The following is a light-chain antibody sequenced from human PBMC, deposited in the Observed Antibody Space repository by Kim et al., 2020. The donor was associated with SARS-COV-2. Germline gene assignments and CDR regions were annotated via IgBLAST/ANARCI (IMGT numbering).Light chain of an antibody. CDR2: WAS. V-gene: IGKV4-1*01. Sequence: TINCKSSQSVLYSSNNKNYLAWYQQKPGQPPKLLIYWASTRESGVPDRFSGSGSGTDFTLTISSLQAEDVAVYYCQQYYSTPAWTFGQGTKVEIK. CDR1: QSVLYSSNNKNY. CDR3: QQYYSTPAWT. J-gene: IGKJ1*01.